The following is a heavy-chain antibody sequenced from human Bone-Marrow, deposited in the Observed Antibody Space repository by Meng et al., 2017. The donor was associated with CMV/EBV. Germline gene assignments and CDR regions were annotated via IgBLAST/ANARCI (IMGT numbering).Heavy chain of an antibody. V-gene: IGHV4-4*07. CDR3: AGSRPGGGACDY. Sequence: GPGHVTPSETLSLPCIVSGASIKNYNWNWVRQPAGQGLEWIGLIQVIGHTVYNPSLKSRVTVSLDASKSQFSLTLNSVTAADTATYYCAGSRPGGGACDYWGQGILVTVSS. CDR2: IQVIGHT. J-gene: IGHJ4*02. CDR1: GASIKNYN. D-gene: IGHD3-16*01.